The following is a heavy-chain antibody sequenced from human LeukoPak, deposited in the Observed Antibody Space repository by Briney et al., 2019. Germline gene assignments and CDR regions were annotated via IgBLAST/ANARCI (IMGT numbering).Heavy chain of an antibody. V-gene: IGHV3-74*01. CDR1: GFTFSSYW. CDR3: ARAPSEIGGYYPEYFRH. Sequence: QTGGSLRLSCAASGFTFSSYWMHWVRHAPGKGLVWVSRIKSDGSTNYADSVKGRFTISRDNAKNTLSLQMNSLRAEDTGVYYCARAPSEIGGYYPEYFRHWGQGTLATVSS. J-gene: IGHJ1*01. CDR2: IKSDGST. D-gene: IGHD3-22*01.